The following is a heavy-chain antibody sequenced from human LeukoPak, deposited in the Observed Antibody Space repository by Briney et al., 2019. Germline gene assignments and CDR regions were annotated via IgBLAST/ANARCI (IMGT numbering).Heavy chain of an antibody. CDR3: AREASDAFDI. Sequence: GGSLRLSCAASGFTVSSNSITWVRQAPGKGLEWVSVIYSGDSTYYADSVKGRFTISRDNSKNTLYLQMNSLRAEDTAVYYCAREASDAFDIWGQGAMVTVSS. V-gene: IGHV3-53*01. CDR1: GFTVSSNS. J-gene: IGHJ3*02. CDR2: IYSGDST.